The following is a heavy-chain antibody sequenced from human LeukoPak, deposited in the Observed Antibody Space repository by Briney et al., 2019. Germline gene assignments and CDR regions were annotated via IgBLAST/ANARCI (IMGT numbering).Heavy chain of an antibody. CDR2: IIPILGIA. CDR3: ARISGSPFDY. CDR1: GGTFSSYA. V-gene: IGHV1-69*04. J-gene: IGHJ4*02. Sequence: ASVKVSCRASGGTFSSYAISWVRQAPGQGLEWMGRIIPILGIANYAQKFQGRVTITADKSTSTAYMELSSLRSEDTAVYYCARISGSPFDYWGQGTLVTVSS. D-gene: IGHD1-26*01.